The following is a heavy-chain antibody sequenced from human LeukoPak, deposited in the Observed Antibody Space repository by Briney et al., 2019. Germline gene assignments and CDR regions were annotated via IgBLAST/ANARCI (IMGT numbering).Heavy chain of an antibody. Sequence: PGGSLRLSCIVSGFTFGGHWMSWVRQAPGKGLEWVANIGQDGSEKYVVDSVEGRFTISRDNAKNSVYLQMNSLRAEDTAVYFCARDEHYYENNNYYYYLDYWGQGTLVTVSS. V-gene: IGHV3-7*03. CDR1: GFTFGGHW. D-gene: IGHD3-22*01. J-gene: IGHJ4*02. CDR3: ARDEHYYENNNYYYYLDY. CDR2: IGQDGSEK.